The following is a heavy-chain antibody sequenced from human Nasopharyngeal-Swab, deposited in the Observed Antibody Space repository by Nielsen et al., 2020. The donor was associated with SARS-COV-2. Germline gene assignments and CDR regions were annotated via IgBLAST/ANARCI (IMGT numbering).Heavy chain of an antibody. J-gene: IGHJ6*03. Sequence: VGQAPGKGLEWVAVISYDGSNKYYADSVKGRFTISGDNSKNTLYLQMNSLRAEDTAVYYCAKTAGAADYYYYYYMDVWGKGTTVTVSS. CDR3: AKTAGAADYYYYYYMDV. V-gene: IGHV3-30*18. CDR2: ISYDGSNK. D-gene: IGHD6-13*01.